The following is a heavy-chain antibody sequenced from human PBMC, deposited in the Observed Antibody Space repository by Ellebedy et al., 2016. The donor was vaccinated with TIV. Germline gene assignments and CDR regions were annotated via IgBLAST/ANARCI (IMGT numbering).Heavy chain of an antibody. J-gene: IGHJ6*02. D-gene: IGHD3-10*01. CDR2: MNPNSGNT. Sequence: AASVKVSCKASGYTFTSYDINWVRQATGQGLEWMGWMNPNSGNTGYAQKFQGRVTMTRNTSISTAYMELRSLRSDDTAVYFCARYSGSGTYYQNGMDVWGQGTTVTVSS. V-gene: IGHV1-8*01. CDR3: ARYSGSGTYYQNGMDV. CDR1: GYTFTSYD.